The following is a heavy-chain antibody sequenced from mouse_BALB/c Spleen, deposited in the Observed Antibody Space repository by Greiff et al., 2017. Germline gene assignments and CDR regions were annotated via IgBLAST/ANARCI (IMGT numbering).Heavy chain of an antibody. CDR1: GYTFTSYW. V-gene: IGHV1S22*01. D-gene: IGHD1-2*01. J-gene: IGHJ2*01. CDR3: TRYYQYYQEAYFDY. CDR2: IYPGSGST. Sequence: LQQPGSELVRPGASVKLSCKASGYTFTSYWMHWVKQRPGQGLEWIGNIYPGSGSTNYDEKFKSKATLTVDTSSSTAYMQLSSLTSEDSAVYYYTRYYQYYQEAYFDYWGQGTTLTVSS.